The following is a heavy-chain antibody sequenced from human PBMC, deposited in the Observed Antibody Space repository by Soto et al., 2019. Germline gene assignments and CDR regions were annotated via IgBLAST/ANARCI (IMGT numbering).Heavy chain of an antibody. Sequence: ASETLSLTCTVSGGSISSGGYYWSWIRQHPGKGLEWIGYIYYSGSTYYNPSLKSRVTISVDTSKNQFSLKLSSVTAADTAVYYCARAADILTGYRLDVWGQGTTVTVSS. CDR2: IYYSGST. D-gene: IGHD3-9*01. J-gene: IGHJ6*02. V-gene: IGHV4-31*03. CDR3: ARAADILTGYRLDV. CDR1: GGSISSGGYY.